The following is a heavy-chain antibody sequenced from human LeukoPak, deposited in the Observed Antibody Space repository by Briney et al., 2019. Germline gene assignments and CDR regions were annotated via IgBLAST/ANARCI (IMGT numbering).Heavy chain of an antibody. CDR3: ARTYCSGGSCSIDD. J-gene: IGHJ4*02. D-gene: IGHD2-15*01. CDR1: RASFSSSTSY. Sequence: SETPSLTRTLSRASFSSSTSYSGSIRHPPGNWLEWLGSIYYSGSTYYNPSLKRRVTMSVDTSKNQFSLKLSSVTAADTAVYYCARTYCSGGSCSIDDWGQGTLVTVSS. CDR2: IYYSGST. V-gene: IGHV4-39*01.